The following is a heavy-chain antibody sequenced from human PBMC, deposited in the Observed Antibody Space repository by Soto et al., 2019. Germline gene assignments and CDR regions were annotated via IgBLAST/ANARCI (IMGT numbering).Heavy chain of an antibody. D-gene: IGHD3-10*01. CDR1: GGSISSSSYY. CDR2: IYYSGST. Sequence: SETLSLTCTVSGGSISSSSYYWGWIRQPPGKGLEWIGSIYYSGSTYYNPSLKSRVTISVDTSKNQFSLKLSSVTAADTAVYYCARQVNYYGSGSYRVYYYYYMDVWGKGTTVTVSS. J-gene: IGHJ6*03. V-gene: IGHV4-39*01. CDR3: ARQVNYYGSGSYRVYYYYYMDV.